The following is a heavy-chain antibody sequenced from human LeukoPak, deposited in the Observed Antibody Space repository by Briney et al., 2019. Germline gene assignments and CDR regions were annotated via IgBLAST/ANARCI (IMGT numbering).Heavy chain of an antibody. CDR2: INPSGGST. J-gene: IGHJ6*02. CDR1: GYTFTSYY. V-gene: IGHV1-46*01. Sequence: ASVKVSCKASGYTFTSYYMHWVRQAPGQGLEWMGIINPSGGSTSYAQKFQGRVTMTRDTSTSTVYMELSSLRSEDTAVYYCARDSYEQLADHGMDVWGQGPTVTVSS. D-gene: IGHD6-6*01. CDR3: ARDSYEQLADHGMDV.